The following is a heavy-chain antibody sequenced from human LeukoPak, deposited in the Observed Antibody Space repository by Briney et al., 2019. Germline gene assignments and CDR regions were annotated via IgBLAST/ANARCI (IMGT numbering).Heavy chain of an antibody. Sequence: GGSLRLSCAASGFIFSDHYMDWVRQAPGKGLEWVGRTRNKANSYTTEYAASVKGRFTISRDDSKHSLSLQMNSLKTEDTAVYYGGRKSGYNSGWGHYYYYMDVWGKGTTGTIPS. CDR3: GRKSGYNSGWGHYYYYMDV. J-gene: IGHJ6*03. D-gene: IGHD6-19*01. CDR2: TRNKANSYTT. V-gene: IGHV3-72*01. CDR1: GFIFSDHY.